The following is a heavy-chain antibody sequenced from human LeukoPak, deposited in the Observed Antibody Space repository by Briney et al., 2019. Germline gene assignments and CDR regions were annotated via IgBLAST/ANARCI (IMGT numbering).Heavy chain of an antibody. Sequence: SESPSLTFSVSGASISSYNWGWVREPPRKRLGWSGSTYFSGSTNYKPTLKSRVTISVDTSKTQFSKELSNASAADTAVYYRAREGRYNSSGYYPGSDAFDAWGQGTMVTVSS. CDR2: TYFSGST. CDR3: AREGRYNSSGYYPGSDAFDA. V-gene: IGHV4-59*01. D-gene: IGHD3-22*01. CDR1: GASISSYN. J-gene: IGHJ3*01.